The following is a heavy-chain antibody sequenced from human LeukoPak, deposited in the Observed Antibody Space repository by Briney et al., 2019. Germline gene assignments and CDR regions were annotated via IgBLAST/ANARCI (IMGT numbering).Heavy chain of an antibody. CDR3: TRRPYSSSWHYFDY. J-gene: IGHJ4*02. Sequence: GGSLRLSCAASGFTFSSYSMNWVRQAPGKGLEWVSSISSSSSYIYYADSVKGRFTISRDNAKNSLYLQMSSLRVEDTAVYYCTRRPYSSSWHYFDYWGQGTLVTVSS. CDR1: GFTFSSYS. D-gene: IGHD6-13*01. CDR2: ISSSSSYI. V-gene: IGHV3-21*01.